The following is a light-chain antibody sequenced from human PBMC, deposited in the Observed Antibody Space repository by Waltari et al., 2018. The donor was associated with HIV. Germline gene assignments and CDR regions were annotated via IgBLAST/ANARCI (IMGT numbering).Light chain of an antibody. Sequence: AIRMTQSPSPFSASTGDRVTITCRASQGISSYLAWYQQKAGKAPKPLIYAASTLQSGVPSRFSGSGSGTDFTLTISCLQSEDFATYYCQQYYSYPLTFGQGTRLEIK. J-gene: IGKJ5*01. CDR3: QQYYSYPLT. CDR2: AAS. CDR1: QGISSY. V-gene: IGKV1-8*01.